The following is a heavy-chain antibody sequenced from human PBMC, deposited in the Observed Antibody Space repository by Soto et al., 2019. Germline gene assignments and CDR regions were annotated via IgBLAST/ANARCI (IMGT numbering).Heavy chain of an antibody. J-gene: IGHJ5*02. CDR2: ITYDGSNK. CDR1: GFTFSSYG. Sequence: PGGSLRLSCAASGFTFSSYGMHWVRQAPGKGLEWVAVITYDGSNKYYADSVKGRFTISRDNSKNTLYLQMNSLRAEDTAVYYCANPLEIFGVVPGGWFDPWGQGTLVTVSS. CDR3: ANPLEIFGVVPGGWFDP. D-gene: IGHD3-3*01. V-gene: IGHV3-30*18.